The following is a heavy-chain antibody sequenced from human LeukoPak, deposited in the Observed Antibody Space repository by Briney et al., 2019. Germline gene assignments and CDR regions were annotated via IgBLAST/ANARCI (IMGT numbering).Heavy chain of an antibody. D-gene: IGHD3-22*01. CDR2: IHSSGST. V-gene: IGHV4-34*11. Sequence: PSETLSLTCAVYGGSFSGYYWSWFRQPPGKGLEWFGWIHSSGSTEDNPSLKSRVTMSIDTSKNQISLKLYSVTAADTAVYYCVREGYDSSGYYLDSWGQGTLVTVSS. CDR3: VREGYDSSGYYLDS. CDR1: GGSFSGYY. J-gene: IGHJ4*02.